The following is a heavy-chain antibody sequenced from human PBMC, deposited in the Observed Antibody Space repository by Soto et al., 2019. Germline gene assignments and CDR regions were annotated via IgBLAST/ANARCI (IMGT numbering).Heavy chain of an antibody. CDR2: ISYDGRNT. V-gene: IGHV3-30*04. CDR3: ARDGGSGWYY. D-gene: IGHD6-19*01. J-gene: IGHJ4*02. Sequence: ESGGGVVQPGRSLRLSCAASGFPFRSYTMHWVRKAPGKGLEWVAFISYDGRNTYYEDSVKGRFTVSRDNTQNTLFLQMTSLRSEDTAVYFCARDGGSGWYYWGQGTLVTVSS. CDR1: GFPFRSYT.